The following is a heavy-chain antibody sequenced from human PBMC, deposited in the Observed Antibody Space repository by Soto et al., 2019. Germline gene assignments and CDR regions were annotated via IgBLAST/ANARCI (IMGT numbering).Heavy chain of an antibody. Sequence: EVQLVESGGGLVKPGGSLRLSCAASGFGLISYSMDWVRQAPGKGLEWVSSISSRSAHMYYADSVRGRFAISRDDAKNSLYLQMSSLRAEDTAVYFCARRAATTYHYLDFWGQGTLVTVSS. D-gene: IGHD4-17*01. CDR1: GFGLISYS. J-gene: IGHJ4*02. CDR3: ARRAATTYHYLDF. V-gene: IGHV3-21*01. CDR2: ISSRSAHM.